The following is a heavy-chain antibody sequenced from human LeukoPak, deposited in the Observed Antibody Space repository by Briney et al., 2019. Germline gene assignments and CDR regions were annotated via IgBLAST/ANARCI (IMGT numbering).Heavy chain of an antibody. J-gene: IGHJ6*02. CDR2: IYYSGST. V-gene: IGHV4-39*07. CDR1: GGSISSGDYY. D-gene: IGHD3-10*01. Sequence: PSETLSLTCIVSGGSISSGDYYWGWIRQPPGKGLEWIGTIYYSGSTYYSPSLKSRVTISVDTSKNQFSLKLSSVTAADTAVYYCARDIGYGSGSYYPHYGMDVWGQGTTVTVSS. CDR3: ARDIGYGSGSYYPHYGMDV.